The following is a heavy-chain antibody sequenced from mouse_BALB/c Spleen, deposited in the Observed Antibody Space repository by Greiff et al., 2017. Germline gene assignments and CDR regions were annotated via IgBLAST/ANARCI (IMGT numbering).Heavy chain of an antibody. V-gene: IGHV2-2*02. CDR3: ARKGYRYAWFAY. CDR1: GFSLTSHG. CDR2: IWSGGST. J-gene: IGHJ3*01. D-gene: IGHD2-14*01. Sequence: QVQLKESGPGLVQPSQSLSITCTVSGFSLTSHGVHWVRQSPGKGLEWLGVIWSGGSTDYNAAFISRLSISKDNSKSQVFFKMNSLQANDTAIYYCARKGYRYAWFAYWGQGTLVTVSA.